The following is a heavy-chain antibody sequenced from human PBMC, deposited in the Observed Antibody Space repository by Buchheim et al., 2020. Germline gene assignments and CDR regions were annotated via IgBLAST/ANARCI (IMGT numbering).Heavy chain of an antibody. Sequence: QVQLVQSGAEVKKPGASVKVSCKASGYPFTDYYIHWVRQAPGQGLEWMGIINPRGGSISYAQKFQGRVTMTRDTSTSTVYMELSSLRSEDTAVYYCARRFGATIKVANWFDPWGQGTL. D-gene: IGHD5-24*01. J-gene: IGHJ5*02. CDR2: INPRGGSI. CDR3: ARRFGATIKVANWFDP. CDR1: GYPFTDYY. V-gene: IGHV1-46*01.